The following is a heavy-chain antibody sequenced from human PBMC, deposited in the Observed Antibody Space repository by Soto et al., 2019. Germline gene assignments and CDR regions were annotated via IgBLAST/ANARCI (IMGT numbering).Heavy chain of an antibody. Sequence: SVKVSCKASGGTFSSYAISWVRQAPGQGLEWMGGIIPIFGTANYAQKFQGRVTITADESTSTAYMELSSLRSEDTAVYYCAGKLELDYYYCMDVWGQGTTVTVSS. V-gene: IGHV1-69*13. CDR1: GGTFSSYA. CDR2: IIPIFGTA. D-gene: IGHD1-7*01. CDR3: AGKLELDYYYCMDV. J-gene: IGHJ6*02.